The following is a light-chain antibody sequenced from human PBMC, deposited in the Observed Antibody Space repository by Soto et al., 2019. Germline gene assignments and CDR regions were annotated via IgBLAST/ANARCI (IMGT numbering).Light chain of an antibody. Sequence: EIVFTQSPGTLSLSPGKRATLSCRASQSISSSYSAWYQQRPGQAPRLLIYGASSRATGIPDRFSGSGSGTEFTLTISRXEPEDFAVYYCQQYGSSSWTFGQGTKVDTK. V-gene: IGKV3-20*01. CDR2: GAS. CDR3: QQYGSSSWT. J-gene: IGKJ1*01. CDR1: QSISSSY.